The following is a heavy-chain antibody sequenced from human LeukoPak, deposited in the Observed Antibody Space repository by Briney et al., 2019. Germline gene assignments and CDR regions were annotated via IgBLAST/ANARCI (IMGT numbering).Heavy chain of an antibody. CDR2: INSDGSST. J-gene: IGHJ4*02. CDR1: GFTFSNYW. V-gene: IGHV3-74*01. D-gene: IGHD4-23*01. Sequence: GGSLRLSCAASGFTFSNYWMHWVRQAPGKGLVWVSRINSDGSSTSYADSVKGRFTISRDNSKNTLYLQMNSLRAEDTAVYYCARDRGQVVRWSDYWGQGTLVTVSS. CDR3: ARDRGQVVRWSDY.